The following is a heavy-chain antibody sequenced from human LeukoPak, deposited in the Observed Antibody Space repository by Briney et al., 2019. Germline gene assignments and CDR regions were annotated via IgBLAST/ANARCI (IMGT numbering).Heavy chain of an antibody. CDR2: IRSTGSIT. Sequence: PGGSLRLSCEGSGFTFSNYEMNWVRQAPGKGLEWLSFIRSTGSITRYADSVKGRFTISRDNAKNSLYLQMNSLRAEDTAVYYCARAHYDSSAEDYYYHYGMDVWGQGTTVTVSS. CDR1: GFTFSNYE. J-gene: IGHJ6*02. D-gene: IGHD3-22*01. V-gene: IGHV3-48*03. CDR3: ARAHYDSSAEDYYYHYGMDV.